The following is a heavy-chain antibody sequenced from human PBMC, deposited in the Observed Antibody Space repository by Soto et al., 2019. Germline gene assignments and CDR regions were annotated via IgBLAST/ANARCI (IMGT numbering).Heavy chain of an antibody. V-gene: IGHV1-69*01. Sequence: QVQLVQSGAGVKKPGSSVKVSCTASGGSLRNSVISWVRQAPAQRLECMGGVIPILGTANYAQKFQGRVTMTADEATSTAYMDLSSLSPYDTAVYYCARLGHPGHWGPGTLVIVSS. D-gene: IGHD3-10*01. J-gene: IGHJ4*02. CDR3: ARLGHPGH. CDR1: GGSLRNSV. CDR2: VIPILGTA.